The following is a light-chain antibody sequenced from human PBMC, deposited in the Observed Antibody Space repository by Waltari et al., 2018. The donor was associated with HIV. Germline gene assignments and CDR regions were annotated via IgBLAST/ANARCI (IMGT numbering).Light chain of an antibody. Sequence: QSVLTQPPSVAAAPGQKVTISCSGSNSNIGNTYVCWYQQLPGTAPKLLIYDNNRRPSGIPDRCSGPKSGTSATLGITGLQTGDEADYYCGTWDSSLSAGVFGGGTKLTVL. V-gene: IGLV1-51*01. J-gene: IGLJ2*01. CDR3: GTWDSSLSAGV. CDR1: NSNIGNTY. CDR2: DNN.